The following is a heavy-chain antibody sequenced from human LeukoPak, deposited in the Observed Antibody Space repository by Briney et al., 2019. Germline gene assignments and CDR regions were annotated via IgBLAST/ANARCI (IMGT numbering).Heavy chain of an antibody. V-gene: IGHV1-18*01. D-gene: IGHD6-13*01. CDR2: ISAYNGNT. CDR3: ARVVSIAAAGTGWFDP. CDR1: GYTFTSYG. J-gene: IGHJ5*02. Sequence: ASVKVSCKASGYTFTSYGISWVRQAPGQGLEWMGWISAYNGNTNYAQKLQGRVTMTTDTSTSTAYMELRSLRSDDTAVYYCARVVSIAAAGTGWFDPWGQGTLVTVSS.